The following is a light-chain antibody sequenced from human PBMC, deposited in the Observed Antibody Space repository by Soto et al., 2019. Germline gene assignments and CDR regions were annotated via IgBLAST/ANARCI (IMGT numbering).Light chain of an antibody. Sequence: EIVLTQSPATLSLSPGERATLSCGASQTINNNFLAWYQQRPGLAPRLLIYDASNRAAGIPDRFSGSGSGTDFTLTISRLEPEDFAVYYCQQFDKLITFGGGTKVEI. V-gene: IGKV3D-20*01. CDR2: DAS. CDR3: QQFDKLIT. J-gene: IGKJ4*01. CDR1: QTINNNF.